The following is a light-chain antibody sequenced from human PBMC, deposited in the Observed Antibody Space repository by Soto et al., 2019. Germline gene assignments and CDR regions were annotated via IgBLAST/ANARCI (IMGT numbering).Light chain of an antibody. Sequence: EIVLTQSPATLSLSPGERATFSCRASQSVSSDLVWYQQKPGQAPRLLIYDASNRATGIPARFSGSGSGTDFTLTISSLEPEDFAVYYCQHSGDFRWTFGQGTKVEVK. CDR2: DAS. CDR1: QSVSSD. CDR3: QHSGDFRWT. J-gene: IGKJ1*01. V-gene: IGKV3-11*01.